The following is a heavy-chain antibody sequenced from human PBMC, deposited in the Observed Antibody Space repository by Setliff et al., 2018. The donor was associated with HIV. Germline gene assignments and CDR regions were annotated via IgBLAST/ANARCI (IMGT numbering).Heavy chain of an antibody. CDR1: GHNSDFC. V-gene: IGHV1-69-2*01. Sequence: ASVKVSCKASGHNSDFCIHWVQQAPGGRLAWMGRIFLRNGETRYSEKFQGRLTITADTSIDTAYMDLSSLRSEDTAVYYCTTTYVRDDYNFDFWGQGTLVTVSS. J-gene: IGHJ4*02. CDR2: IFLRNGET. D-gene: IGHD4-4*01. CDR3: TTTYVRDDYNFDF.